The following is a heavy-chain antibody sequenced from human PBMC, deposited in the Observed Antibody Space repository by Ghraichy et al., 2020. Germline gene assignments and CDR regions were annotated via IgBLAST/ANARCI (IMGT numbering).Heavy chain of an antibody. V-gene: IGHV4-34*01. Sequence: SETLSLTCAVYGGSFSGYYWSWIRQPPGKGLEWIGEINHSGSTNYNPSLKSRVTISVDTSKNQFSLKLSSVTAADTAVYYCARNRGGPRRRYCSSTSCYTGIYYYYGMDVWGQGTTVTVSS. CDR2: INHSGST. CDR1: GGSFSGYY. CDR3: ARNRGGPRRRYCSSTSCYTGIYYYYGMDV. D-gene: IGHD2-2*02. J-gene: IGHJ6*02.